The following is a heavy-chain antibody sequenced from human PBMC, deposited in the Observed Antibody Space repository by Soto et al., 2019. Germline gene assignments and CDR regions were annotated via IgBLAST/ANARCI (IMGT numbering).Heavy chain of an antibody. CDR2: IYYSGST. J-gene: IGHJ5*02. D-gene: IGHD5-18*01. V-gene: IGHV4-59*01. CDR1: GGSISSYY. Sequence: QVQLQESGRGLVKPSETLSLTCTVSGGSISSYYWSWIRQPPGKGLEWIGYIYYSGSTNYNPSLKSRVTISVDTSKNQFSLKLSSVTAADTAVYYCARSLLSGYSYGYRYNWFDPWGQGTLVTVSS. CDR3: ARSLLSGYSYGYRYNWFDP.